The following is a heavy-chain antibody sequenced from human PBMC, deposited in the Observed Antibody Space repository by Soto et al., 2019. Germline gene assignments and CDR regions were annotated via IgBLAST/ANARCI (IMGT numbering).Heavy chain of an antibody. CDR1: GGTFSSYT. D-gene: IGHD4-17*01. Sequence: SVKVSCKASGGTFSSYTISWVRQAPGQGLEWMGRIIPILGIANYAQKFQGRVTITADKSTSTAYMELSSLRSEDTAVYYCARNDYGDSPWFDPWGQGTLVTVSS. CDR2: IIPILGIA. V-gene: IGHV1-69*02. J-gene: IGHJ5*02. CDR3: ARNDYGDSPWFDP.